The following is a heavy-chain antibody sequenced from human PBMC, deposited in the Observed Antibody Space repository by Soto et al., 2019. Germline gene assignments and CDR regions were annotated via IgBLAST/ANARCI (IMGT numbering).Heavy chain of an antibody. D-gene: IGHD3-22*01. CDR2: IRSKTSSETR. CDR1: GFPFTKAW. V-gene: IGHV3-15*01. CDR3: TTDGFTGIVGI. J-gene: IGHJ3*02. Sequence: GGSLRLSCAASGFPFTKAWMTGVRQAPGKGLEWVGRIRSKTSSETREYAAPVKGRFTISRDDSKNMLYLEMNSLKIEDTGVYYCTTDGFTGIVGIWGQGTMVTVSS.